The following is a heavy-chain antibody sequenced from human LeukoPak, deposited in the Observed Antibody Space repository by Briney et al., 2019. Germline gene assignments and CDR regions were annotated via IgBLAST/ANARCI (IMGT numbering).Heavy chain of an antibody. V-gene: IGHV4-4*09. J-gene: IGHJ5*02. CDR1: GGSISSDY. Sequence: AETLSLTCTGSGGSISSDYWSWIRQPPGKGLEWIGYIYTSGSTNYNPSLKSRVTISVDTSKNQFSLKLSSVTAADTAVYYCARHPTPLKNWFDPWGQGTLVTVSS. CDR3: ARHPTPLKNWFDP. CDR2: IYTSGST.